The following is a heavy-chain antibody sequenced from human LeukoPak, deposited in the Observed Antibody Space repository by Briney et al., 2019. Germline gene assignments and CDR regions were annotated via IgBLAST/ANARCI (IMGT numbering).Heavy chain of an antibody. CDR2: IIPILGIA. J-gene: IGHJ4*02. CDR1: GYTFTGYS. Sequence: SVKVSCKASGYTFTGYSIHWVRQAPGQGLEWMGRIIPILGIANYAQKFQGRVTITADKSTSTAYMELSSLRSEDTAVYYCARESYGDYSLADYWGQGTLVTVSS. D-gene: IGHD4-17*01. CDR3: ARESYGDYSLADY. V-gene: IGHV1-69*04.